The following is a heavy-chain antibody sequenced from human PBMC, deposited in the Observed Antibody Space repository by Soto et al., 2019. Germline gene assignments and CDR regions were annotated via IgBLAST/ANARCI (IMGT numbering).Heavy chain of an antibody. J-gene: IGHJ3*02. CDR2: IGTAGDT. CDR1: GFTFGSYD. D-gene: IGHD1-26*01. CDR3: ARLGRSDDAFDI. Sequence: EGSLRRSCAASGFTFGSYDMHWVRQATGKGLEWVSAIGTAGDTYYPGSVKGRFTISRENAKNSLYLQMNSLRAGDTAVYYCARLGRSDDAFDIWGQGTMVTVS. V-gene: IGHV3-13*01.